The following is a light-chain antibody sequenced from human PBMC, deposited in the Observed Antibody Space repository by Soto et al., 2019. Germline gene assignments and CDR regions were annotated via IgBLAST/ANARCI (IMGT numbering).Light chain of an antibody. J-gene: IGKJ4*01. CDR3: QQYGSAPLT. V-gene: IGKV3-20*01. Sequence: EIVLTQSPGSLSLSPGEGATLSCRASQFVSSGYLAWYQQRPGQPSRVLIYGASRRATGIPGRFSGSGSVTDFTLTISRLEPEDSAVYYCQQYGSAPLTFGGGTKVEIK. CDR1: QFVSSGY. CDR2: GAS.